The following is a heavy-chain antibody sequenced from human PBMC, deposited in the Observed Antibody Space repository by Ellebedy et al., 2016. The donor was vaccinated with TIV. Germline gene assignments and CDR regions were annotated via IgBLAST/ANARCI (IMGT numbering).Heavy chain of an antibody. Sequence: GESLKISCAASGFTFSSYSMNWVRQAPGKGLEWVSYISDSDTIYYADSVKGRFTISRDNAKNSLYLQMNSLRAEDTAVYYCARDLDLFIGYFDYWGQGTLVSVSS. CDR2: ISDSDTI. CDR1: GFTFSSYS. CDR3: ARDLDLFIGYFDY. J-gene: IGHJ4*02. D-gene: IGHD3-9*01. V-gene: IGHV3-21*05.